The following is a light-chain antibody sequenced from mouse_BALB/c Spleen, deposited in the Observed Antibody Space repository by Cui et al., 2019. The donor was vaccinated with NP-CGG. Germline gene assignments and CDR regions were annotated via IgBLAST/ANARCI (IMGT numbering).Light chain of an antibody. V-gene: IGLV1*01. J-gene: IGLJ1*01. CDR1: TGAVTTSNY. CDR2: GTN. Sequence: QAVVTQESALTTSPGETVILTCPSSTGAVTTSNYANWVQEKPDHLFTGLIGGTNNRAPGVPARFSGSLIGDKAALTITGAQTEDEAIYFCALWYSNHWVFGGGTKLTVL. CDR3: ALWYSNHWV.